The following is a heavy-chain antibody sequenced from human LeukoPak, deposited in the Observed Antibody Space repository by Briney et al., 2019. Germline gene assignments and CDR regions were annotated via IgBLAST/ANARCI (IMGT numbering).Heavy chain of an antibody. CDR2: MNPNSGNT. CDR3: ARGRGILWFGELMALNGDY. CDR1: GYTFTSYD. J-gene: IGHJ4*02. Sequence: ASVKVSCKASGYTFTSYDINWVRQATGQGLEWMGWMNPNSGNTGYAQKFQGRVTMTRNTSISTAYMELSSLRSEDTAVYYCARGRGILWFGELMALNGDYWGQGTLVTVSS. V-gene: IGHV1-8*01. D-gene: IGHD3-10*01.